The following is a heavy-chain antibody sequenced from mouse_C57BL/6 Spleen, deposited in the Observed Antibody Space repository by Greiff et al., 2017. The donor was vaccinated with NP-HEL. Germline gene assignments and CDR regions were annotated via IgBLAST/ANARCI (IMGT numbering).Heavy chain of an antibody. CDR1: GYTFTDYY. CDR2: IYPGSGNT. Sequence: VQLQQSGAELVRPGASVKLSCKASGYTFTDYYINWVKQRPGQGLEWIARIYPGSGNTYYNEKFKGKATLTAEKSSSTAYMQLSSLTSEDSAVYFCARTLYYFDYWGQSTTLTVSS. V-gene: IGHV1-76*01. J-gene: IGHJ2*01. CDR3: ARTLYYFDY.